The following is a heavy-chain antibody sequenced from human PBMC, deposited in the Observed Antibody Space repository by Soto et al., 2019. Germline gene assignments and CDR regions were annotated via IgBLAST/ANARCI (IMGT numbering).Heavy chain of an antibody. CDR1: GFTFSSYG. Sequence: QVQLVESGGGVVQPGRSLRLSCAASGFTFSSYGMHWVRQAPGKGLEWVAVISYDGSNKYYADSVKGRFTISRDNSKNTLYLQMNSLGAEDTAVYYCAKDHSSGSNPADVWGQGTTVTVSS. V-gene: IGHV3-30*18. J-gene: IGHJ6*02. D-gene: IGHD3-10*01. CDR3: AKDHSSGSNPADV. CDR2: ISYDGSNK.